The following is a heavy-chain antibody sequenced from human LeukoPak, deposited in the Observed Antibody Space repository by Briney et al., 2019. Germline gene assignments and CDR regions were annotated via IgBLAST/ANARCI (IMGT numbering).Heavy chain of an antibody. CDR1: GFTVSSNY. Sequence: AGGSLRLSCAASGFTVSSNYMNWVRQAPGKGLEWVSVIYSGGSTYYADSVKGRFTISRDNSKNTLYLQMNSLRAEDTAVYYCARYGLGAHAFDIWGQGTMVTVSS. J-gene: IGHJ3*02. CDR3: ARYGLGAHAFDI. D-gene: IGHD3/OR15-3a*01. V-gene: IGHV3-66*01. CDR2: IYSGGST.